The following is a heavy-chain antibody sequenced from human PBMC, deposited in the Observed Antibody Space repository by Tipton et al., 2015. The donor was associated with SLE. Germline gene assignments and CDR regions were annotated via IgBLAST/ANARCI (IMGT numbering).Heavy chain of an antibody. CDR1: GFTFSSYS. J-gene: IGHJ4*02. D-gene: IGHD4-17*01. CDR3: ARDYGDLYYFDY. Sequence: LRLSCAASGFTFSSYSMNWVRQPPGKGLEWIGSIYYSGSTYYNPSLKGRVTISVDTSKNQFSLKLSSVTAADTAVYYCARDYGDLYYFDYWGQGTLVTVSS. CDR2: IYYSGST. V-gene: IGHV4-39*07.